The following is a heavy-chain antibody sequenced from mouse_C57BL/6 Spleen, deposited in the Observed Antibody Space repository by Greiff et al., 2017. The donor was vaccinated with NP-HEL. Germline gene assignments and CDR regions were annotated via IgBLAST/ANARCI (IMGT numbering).Heavy chain of an antibody. CDR2: ISSGGDYI. J-gene: IGHJ2*01. D-gene: IGHD1-1*01. CDR1: GFTFSSYA. Sequence: EVHLVESGEGLVKPGGSLKLSCAASGFTFSSYAMSWVRQTPEKRLEWVAYISSGGDYIYYADTVKGRFTISRDNARNTLYLQMSSLKSEDTAMYYCTRDRTTVGFFDYWGQGTTLTVSS. CDR3: TRDRTTVGFFDY. V-gene: IGHV5-9-1*02.